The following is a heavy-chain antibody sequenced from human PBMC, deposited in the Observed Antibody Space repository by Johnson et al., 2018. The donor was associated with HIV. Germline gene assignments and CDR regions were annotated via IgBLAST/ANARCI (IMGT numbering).Heavy chain of an antibody. CDR2: IYSGGST. V-gene: IGHV3-66*03. D-gene: IGHD3-22*01. Sequence: VQLVESGGGLIQPGGSLRLSCAASGFTVSSNYMSWVRQAPGKGLEWVSVIYSGGSTYYAESVKGRFTISRDNSKNTLYLQMNSLRAEDTAVYYCGGSYYYDSSGYYARNAFDIWGQGTMVTVSS. CDR1: GFTVSSNY. J-gene: IGHJ3*02. CDR3: GGSYYYDSSGYYARNAFDI.